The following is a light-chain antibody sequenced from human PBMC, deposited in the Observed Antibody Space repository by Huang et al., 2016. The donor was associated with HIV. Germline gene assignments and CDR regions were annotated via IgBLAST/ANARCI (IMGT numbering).Light chain of an antibody. Sequence: EIVMTQSPATLSVSPGERATLSCRASQSVSYNLAWYQQKPGQSPRLLIYGTITRATGIPDRFSGGGSGTEFTLTISSLQSEDFAVYYCQQYDNWPQTFGQGTKVEIK. CDR1: QSVSYN. J-gene: IGKJ1*01. CDR2: GTI. CDR3: QQYDNWPQT. V-gene: IGKV3-15*01.